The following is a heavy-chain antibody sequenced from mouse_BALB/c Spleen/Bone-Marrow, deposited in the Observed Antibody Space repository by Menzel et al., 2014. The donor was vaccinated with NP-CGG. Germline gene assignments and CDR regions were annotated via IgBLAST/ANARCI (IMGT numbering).Heavy chain of an antibody. D-gene: IGHD2-2*01. CDR1: GYTFTDYN. CDR3: AREGGYYDAMDY. CDR2: IYPYNGGT. V-gene: IGHV1S29*02. J-gene: IGHJ4*01. Sequence: DVQLQESGPELVKPEASVKISCKASGYTFTDYNMQWVKQSHGKSLEWIGYIYPYNGGTGYNQKFRSKATLTVDSSSSTAYMELRSLTSEDSAVYYCAREGGYYDAMDYWGQGTSVTVSS.